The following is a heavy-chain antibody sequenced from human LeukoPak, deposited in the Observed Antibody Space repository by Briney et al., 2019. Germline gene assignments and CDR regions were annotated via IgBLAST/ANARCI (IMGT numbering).Heavy chain of an antibody. V-gene: IGHV3-21*03. CDR2: ISTSSSYI. CDR1: GFTFSSYA. J-gene: IGHJ5*01. CDR3: ARDYDTSGYYSQNWFDP. Sequence: GGSLRLSCAASGFTFSSYAMNWVRQAPGKGLEWVSSISTSSSYIYYADSVKDRFTISRDNAKNSLYLQMNGLRAEDTAVYYCARDYDTSGYYSQNWFDPWGQGTLVTVSS. D-gene: IGHD3-22*01.